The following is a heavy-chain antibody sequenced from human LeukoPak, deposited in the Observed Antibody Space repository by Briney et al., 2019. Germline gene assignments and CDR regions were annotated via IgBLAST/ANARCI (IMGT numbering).Heavy chain of an antibody. V-gene: IGHV4-4*02. D-gene: IGHD2-8*02. CDR1: GGSISRSNW. J-gene: IGHJ4*02. CDR2: IYDNGST. Sequence: SGTLSLTCTVSGGSISRSNWWSWVRRSPGKGLEWIGEIYDNGSTNYKSSLKSRVTISVDKSKNQFFLNLSSVTAADTAVYYCASRYSTGLHFDFWGQGTLVPVSS. CDR3: ASRYSTGLHFDF.